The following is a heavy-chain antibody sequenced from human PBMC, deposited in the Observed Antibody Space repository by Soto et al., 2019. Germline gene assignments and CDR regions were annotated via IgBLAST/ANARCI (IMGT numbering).Heavy chain of an antibody. CDR1: GFTFSSYA. J-gene: IGHJ6*02. CDR3: AKGSRAYYYYGMDV. Sequence: LRLSFAASGFTFSSYAMSWVRQAPGKGLEWVSAISGSGGSTYYADSVKGRFTISRDNSKNTLYLHMNSLRAEDTAVYYCAKGSRAYYYYGMDVWGQGTTVTVSS. CDR2: ISGSGGST. V-gene: IGHV3-23*01.